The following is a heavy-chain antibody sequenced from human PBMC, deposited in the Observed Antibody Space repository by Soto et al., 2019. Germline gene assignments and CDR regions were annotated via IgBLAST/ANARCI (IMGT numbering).Heavy chain of an antibody. D-gene: IGHD3-16*02. V-gene: IGHV3-15*01. CDR3: TTYDYFWGNSRIRWAY. Sequence: GGSLRLSCAASGLPFSRAWMSWVRQAPGEGLEWVARIKSETDGGTTDYAAPVEGRFTISRDDSKNTLDLQMNNLKTADTAVYYCTTYDYFWGNSRIRWAYWGQGALVTVSS. CDR2: IKSETDGGTT. J-gene: IGHJ4*02. CDR1: GLPFSRAW.